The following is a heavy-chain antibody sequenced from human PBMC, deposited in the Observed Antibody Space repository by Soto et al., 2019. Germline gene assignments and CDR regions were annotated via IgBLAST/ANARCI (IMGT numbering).Heavy chain of an antibody. D-gene: IGHD2-15*01. V-gene: IGHV1-69*12. CDR2: IIPVFGTV. Sequence: QVQLVQSGAEVKKPGSSVKVSCKASGGTVSSYAISWVRQAPGQGLEWMGGIIPVFGTVNYAQKLQGRVTITADESTSTAYMELSSLRSEDTAVYYCARGYCSGGSCFKYNYYGMDVWGQGTTVTVSS. CDR1: GGTVSSYA. CDR3: ARGYCSGGSCFKYNYYGMDV. J-gene: IGHJ6*02.